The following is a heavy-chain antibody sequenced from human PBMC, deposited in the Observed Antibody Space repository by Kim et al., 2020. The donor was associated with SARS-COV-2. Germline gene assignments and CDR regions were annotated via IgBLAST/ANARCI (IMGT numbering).Heavy chain of an antibody. CDR3: ARDEWVYSSGYYSYYYYGMDV. V-gene: IGHV1-18*01. CDR2: ISAYNGNT. Sequence: ASVKVSCKASGYTFTSYGISWVRQAPGQGLEWMGWISAYNGNTNYAQKLQGRVTMTTDTSTSTAYMELRSLRSDDTAVYYCARDEWVYSSGYYSYYYYGMDVWGQGTTVTVSS. D-gene: IGHD3-22*01. CDR1: GYTFTSYG. J-gene: IGHJ6*02.